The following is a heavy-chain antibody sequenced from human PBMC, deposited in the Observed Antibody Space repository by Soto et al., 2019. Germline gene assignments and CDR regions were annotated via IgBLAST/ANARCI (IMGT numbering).Heavy chain of an antibody. CDR2: IIPILGIA. D-gene: IGHD3-10*01. CDR1: GGTFSSYT. J-gene: IGHJ4*02. Sequence: QVQLVQSGAEVKKPGSSVKVSCKASGGTFSSYTISWVRQPPGQGLEWMGRIIPILGIANYAQKLHGRVTITADKYTSTAYMELSSLRSEDTAVYYCAREEYYYGSGAVFDYWGQGTLVTVSS. CDR3: AREEYYYGSGAVFDY. V-gene: IGHV1-69*08.